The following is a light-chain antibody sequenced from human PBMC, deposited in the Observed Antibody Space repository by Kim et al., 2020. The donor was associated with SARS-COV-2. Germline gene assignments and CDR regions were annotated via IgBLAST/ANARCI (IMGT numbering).Light chain of an antibody. V-gene: IGKV1-39*01. Sequence: ASVGDRVTITGRASQTISRYLNWYQQKPGKAPNLLIYAASSLQSGVPSRFSGSGSGTDFTLTSSSLRPEDFATYYCQQSYNTPWTFGQGTKVDIK. CDR3: QQSYNTPWT. CDR1: QTISRY. J-gene: IGKJ1*01. CDR2: AAS.